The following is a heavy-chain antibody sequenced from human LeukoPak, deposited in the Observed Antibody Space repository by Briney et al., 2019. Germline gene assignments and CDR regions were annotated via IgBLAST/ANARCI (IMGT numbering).Heavy chain of an antibody. J-gene: IGHJ4*02. CDR2: ITGNGENT. V-gene: IGHV3-23*01. Sequence: GGSLRLSCAASGFTFSSYGMHWVRQAPGKGLEWVSEITGNGENTYYADSVKGRFTISRDNSKNTLYLQMSSLRAEDTAVYYCARGAYEIVVVTAPTYWGQGTLVTVSS. CDR1: GFTFSSYG. CDR3: ARGAYEIVVVTAPTY. D-gene: IGHD2-21*02.